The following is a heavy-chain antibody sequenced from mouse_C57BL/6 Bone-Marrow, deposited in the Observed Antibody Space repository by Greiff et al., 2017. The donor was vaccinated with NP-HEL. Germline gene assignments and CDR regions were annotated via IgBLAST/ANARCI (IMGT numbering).Heavy chain of an antibody. CDR2: IYPRSGNT. CDR3: AKEIYDYDRGFAY. V-gene: IGHV1-81*01. J-gene: IGHJ3*01. Sequence: QVQLKQSGAELARPGASVKLSCKASGYTFTSYGISWVKQRTGQGLEWIGEIYPRSGNTYYNEKFKGKATLTADKSSSTAYMELRSLTSEDSAVYFCAKEIYDYDRGFAYWGQGTLVTVSA. D-gene: IGHD2-4*01. CDR1: GYTFTSYG.